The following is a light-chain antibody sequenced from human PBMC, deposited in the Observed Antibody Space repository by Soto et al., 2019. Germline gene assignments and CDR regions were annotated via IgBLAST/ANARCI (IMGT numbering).Light chain of an antibody. CDR3: AAWDGSLNNVL. CDR2: CNN. J-gene: IGLJ2*01. CDR1: GSSIGTNT. V-gene: IGLV1-44*01. Sequence: QSVLTQPPSASGTPGQRVTISCSGSGSSIGTNTVNWYRQLPGTAPNILIYCNNQRPSGVPDRFSGSKSVTSASLAISGLQSEDEAEYYCAAWDGSLNNVLFGGGTKVTVL.